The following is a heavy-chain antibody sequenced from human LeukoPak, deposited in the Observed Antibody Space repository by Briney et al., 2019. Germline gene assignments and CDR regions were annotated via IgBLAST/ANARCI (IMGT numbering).Heavy chain of an antibody. Sequence: SETLSLTCTVSGGSISSYYWSWIRQPPGKGLEWIGYIYYSGSTNYNPSPKSRVTISVDTSKNQFSLKLSSVTAADTAVYYCARVLEYYYDSSGYYFDYWGQGTLVTVSS. CDR1: GGSISSYY. CDR3: ARVLEYYYDSSGYYFDY. J-gene: IGHJ4*02. CDR2: IYYSGST. V-gene: IGHV4-59*01. D-gene: IGHD3-22*01.